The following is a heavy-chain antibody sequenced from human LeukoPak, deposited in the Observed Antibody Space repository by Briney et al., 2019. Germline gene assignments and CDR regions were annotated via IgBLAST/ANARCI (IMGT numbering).Heavy chain of an antibody. D-gene: IGHD1-14*01. CDR1: GGSFSGYY. CDR3: ARPNYGTLFDY. CDR2: INHSGST. V-gene: IGHV4-34*01. Sequence: PSETLSLTCAVYGGSFSGYYWSWIRQPPGKGLEWIGEINHSGSTNYNPSLKSRVTISVDTSKNQFSLKLSSVTAADTAVYYCARPNYGTLFDYWGQGTLVTVSS. J-gene: IGHJ4*02.